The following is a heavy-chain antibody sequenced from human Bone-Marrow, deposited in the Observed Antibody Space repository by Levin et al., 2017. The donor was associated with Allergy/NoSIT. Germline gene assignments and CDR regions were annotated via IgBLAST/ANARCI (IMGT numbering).Heavy chain of an antibody. CDR3: ARGLEDYDDTAYRPFGY. D-gene: IGHD3-9*01. CDR2: IKQDGTEK. Sequence: PGGSLRLSCVTSGFTFSNFWMTWVRQAPGKGLEWVANIKQDGTEKNYVDSVKGRFSISRDNAKDSLYLQMNSLRAEDAAMYYCARGLEDYDDTAYRPFGYWGQGTLLAVSS. J-gene: IGHJ4*02. V-gene: IGHV3-7*01. CDR1: GFTFSNFW.